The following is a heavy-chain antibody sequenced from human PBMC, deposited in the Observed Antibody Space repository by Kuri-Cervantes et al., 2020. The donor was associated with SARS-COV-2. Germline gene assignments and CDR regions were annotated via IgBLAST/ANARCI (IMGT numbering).Heavy chain of an antibody. V-gene: IGHV3-30*18. CDR3: AKIGTQYCSAGSCYVDY. CDR2: ISYDGSDK. CDR1: GFTFSNFG. Sequence: GGSLRLSCAASGFTFSNFGMHWVRQAPGKGLEWVTLISYDGSDKYYADSVKGRLTISRDNSKNTLYLQMNSLRAEDTAVYYCAKIGTQYCSAGSCYVDYWGQGTLVTVSS. J-gene: IGHJ4*02. D-gene: IGHD2-15*01.